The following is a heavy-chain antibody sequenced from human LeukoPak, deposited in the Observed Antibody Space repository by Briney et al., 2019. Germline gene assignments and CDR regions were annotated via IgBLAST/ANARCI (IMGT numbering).Heavy chain of an antibody. CDR1: GFTFSSYA. CDR3: AKGSGDTAMGQSDY. Sequence: GGSLRLSCAASGFTFSSYAMSWVRQAPGEGLEWVSAISGSGGSTYYADSVKGRFTISRDNSKNTLYLQMNSLRAEDTAVYYCAKGSGDTAMGQSDYWGQGTLVTVSS. V-gene: IGHV3-23*01. CDR2: ISGSGGST. D-gene: IGHD5-18*01. J-gene: IGHJ4*02.